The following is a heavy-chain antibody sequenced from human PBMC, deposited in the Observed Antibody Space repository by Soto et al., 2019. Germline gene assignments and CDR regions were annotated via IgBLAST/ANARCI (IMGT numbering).Heavy chain of an antibody. CDR1: GFTFSSYA. J-gene: IGHJ4*02. Sequence: EVQLLESGGGLVQPGGSLRLSCAASGFTFSSYAMSWVRQAPGKGLEWVSAISGSGGSTYYADSVKGRFTISRDNSKNTLYLQMNSLRAEDTAVYYCAIWFGELFSGGYFDYWGQGTLVTVSS. D-gene: IGHD3-10*01. CDR2: ISGSGGST. CDR3: AIWFGELFSGGYFDY. V-gene: IGHV3-23*01.